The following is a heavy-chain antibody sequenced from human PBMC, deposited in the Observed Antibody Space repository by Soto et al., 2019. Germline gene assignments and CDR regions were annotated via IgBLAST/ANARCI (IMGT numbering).Heavy chain of an antibody. V-gene: IGHV3-30*18. CDR3: AKGYSGYDYAFDI. CDR2: ISFDGRNK. CDR1: GFTFGSTYG. Sequence: GGSLRLSCAASGFTFGSTYGLHWVRQTPGKGLEWVAVISFDGRNKYYADSVKGRFTISRDNSKSTLYLQMNSLRTEDTAMYYCAKGYSGYDYAFDIWGQGTMVTVSS. D-gene: IGHD5-12*01. J-gene: IGHJ3*02.